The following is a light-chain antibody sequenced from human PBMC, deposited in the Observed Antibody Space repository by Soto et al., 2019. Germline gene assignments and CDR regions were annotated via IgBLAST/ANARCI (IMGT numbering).Light chain of an antibody. J-gene: IGLJ2*01. Sequence: QTVVTQSPSASASLGASVTLTCTLSSGHSSYAIAWHQQQPEKGPRYLMKLNSDGSHSKGDGIPDRFSGSSSGAERYLTISSLQSEDEADYYCQTWGTGTVVFGGGTKLTVL. CDR2: LNSDGSH. CDR3: QTWGTGTVV. V-gene: IGLV4-69*01. CDR1: SGHSSYA.